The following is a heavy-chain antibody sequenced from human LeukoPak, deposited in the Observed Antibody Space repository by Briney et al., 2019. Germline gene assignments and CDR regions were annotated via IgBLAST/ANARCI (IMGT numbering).Heavy chain of an antibody. CDR3: AKDRGSGSYASDY. CDR1: GFTFSSYG. V-gene: IGHV3-33*06. D-gene: IGHD1-26*01. CDR2: IWYDGSNK. Sequence: PGRSLTLSRAASGFTFSSYGMHWVRQAPGKGLEWVAVIWYDGSNKYYADSVKGRFTISRDDSKNTLYLQMNSLRAEDTAVYYCAKDRGSGSYASDYWGQGTLVTVSS. J-gene: IGHJ4*02.